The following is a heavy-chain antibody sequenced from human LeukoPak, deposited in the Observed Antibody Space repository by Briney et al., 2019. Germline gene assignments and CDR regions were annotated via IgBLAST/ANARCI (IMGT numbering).Heavy chain of an antibody. CDR3: ASSRDNFDY. CDR1: GFPFSSYS. D-gene: IGHD5-24*01. V-gene: IGHV3-48*04. Sequence: GGSLRLSCAASGFPFSSYSMNWVRQAPGKGLEWVSYISSGSSTIYYADSVKGRFTISRDNAKNSLYLQMNSLRAEDTAVYYCASSRDNFDYWGQGTLVTVSS. CDR2: ISSGSSTI. J-gene: IGHJ4*02.